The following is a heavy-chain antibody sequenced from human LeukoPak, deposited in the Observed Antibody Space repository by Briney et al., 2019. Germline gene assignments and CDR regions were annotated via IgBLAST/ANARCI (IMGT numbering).Heavy chain of an antibody. CDR3: ARTPPPTIVGAHYFDY. CDR1: GYTFTGYW. V-gene: IGHV1-46*01. Sequence: ASVKVSCKAFGYTFTGYWMHWVRQAPGQGPEWMGVISPSGGSTIYAQKFKGRGTLTRDMSTSTAYMELRRLGSGDTAVYYCARTPPPTIVGAHYFDYWGQGTLVTVSS. CDR2: ISPSGGST. J-gene: IGHJ4*02. D-gene: IGHD1-26*01.